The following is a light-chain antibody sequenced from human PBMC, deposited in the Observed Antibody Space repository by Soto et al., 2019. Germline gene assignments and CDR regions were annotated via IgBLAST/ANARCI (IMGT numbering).Light chain of an antibody. CDR3: QHYNNWAPL. Sequence: EMVRTQSPATLSVSPGERATLSCSASQSVSSNLAWYQQKPGQAPRLLIYGASTRATGNPARISGSGSGTEFTLTISSLQCEDFAVYYCQHYNNWAPLFGQGTKVEIK. CDR1: QSVSSN. V-gene: IGKV3-15*01. J-gene: IGKJ1*01. CDR2: GAS.